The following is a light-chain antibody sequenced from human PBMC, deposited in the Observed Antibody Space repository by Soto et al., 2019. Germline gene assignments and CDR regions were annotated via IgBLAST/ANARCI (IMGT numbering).Light chain of an antibody. CDR1: SSDDGGYNY. CDR2: DVS. V-gene: IGLV2-14*01. J-gene: IGLJ1*01. Sequence: QSVLTQPASVSGSPGQSLTISCTGSSSDDGGYNYVSWYQQHPGKAPKFMIYDVSNRPSGVSNRFSGSKSGNTASLTISGLQAEDEAEYYCSSYTTSNTRQIVFGTGTKLTVL. CDR3: SSYTTSNTRQIV.